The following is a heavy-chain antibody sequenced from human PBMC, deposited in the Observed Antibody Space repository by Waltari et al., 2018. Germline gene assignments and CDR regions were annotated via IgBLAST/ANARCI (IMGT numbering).Heavy chain of an antibody. CDR3: TTDTGTGTRPVLDAFDI. CDR1: GFTFSSYS. CDR2: ISSRSSTI. Sequence: EVQLVESGGGLVQPGGSLRLSCAASGFTFSSYSMNWVRQAPGKGLDWVSYISSRSSTIDYADSVKGRFTISRDDSKNTLYLQMNSLKTEDTAVYYCTTDTGTGTRPVLDAFDIWGQGTMVTVSS. J-gene: IGHJ3*02. V-gene: IGHV3-48*01. D-gene: IGHD1-1*01.